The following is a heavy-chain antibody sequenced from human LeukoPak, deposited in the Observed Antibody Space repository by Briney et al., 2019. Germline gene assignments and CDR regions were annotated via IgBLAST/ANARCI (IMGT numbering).Heavy chain of an antibody. CDR3: ATLRLGELSLYPPFDY. Sequence: GASVKVSCKASRGTFSSYAISWVRQAPGQGLEWMGGIIPIFGTANYAQKFQGRVTITADESTSTAYMELSSLRSEDTAVYYCATLRLGELSLYPPFDYWGQGTLVTVSS. CDR2: IIPIFGTA. V-gene: IGHV1-69*13. D-gene: IGHD3-16*02. J-gene: IGHJ4*02. CDR1: RGTFSSYA.